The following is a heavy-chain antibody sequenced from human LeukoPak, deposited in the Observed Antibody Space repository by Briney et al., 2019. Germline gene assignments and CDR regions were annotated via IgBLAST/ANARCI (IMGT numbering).Heavy chain of an antibody. CDR3: ARAGTFCGGDCYPYNWFDP. CDR1: GYSISSGYY. CDR2: IYHSGRT. J-gene: IGHJ5*02. Sequence: SETLSLTCAVSGYSISSGYYWVWIRQPPGKGLEWIGSIYHSGRTYYNPSLKSRVTISVDTSKNQFSLKLTSVTAADTAVYYCARAGTFCGGDCYPYNWFDPWGQGTLVTVSS. D-gene: IGHD2-21*01. V-gene: IGHV4-38-2*01.